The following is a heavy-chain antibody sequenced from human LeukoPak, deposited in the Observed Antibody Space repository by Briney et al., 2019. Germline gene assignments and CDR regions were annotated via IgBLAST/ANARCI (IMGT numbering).Heavy chain of an antibody. D-gene: IGHD5-12*01. CDR1: GYTFTSYG. Sequence: ASVKVSCKASGYTFTSYGISWVRQAPGQGLEWMGWINPNSGGTNYAQKFQGWVTMTRDTSISTAYMELSRLRSDDTAVYYCARGCEDTVGFDYYYYGMDVWGQGTTVTVSS. CDR3: ARGCEDTVGFDYYYYGMDV. V-gene: IGHV1-2*04. J-gene: IGHJ6*02. CDR2: INPNSGGT.